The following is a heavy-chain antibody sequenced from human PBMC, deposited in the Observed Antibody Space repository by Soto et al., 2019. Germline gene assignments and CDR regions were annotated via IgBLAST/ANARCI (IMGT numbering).Heavy chain of an antibody. Sequence: SETLSLTCTVSGGSISSSSYYWGWIRQPPGKGLEWIGSIYYSGSTYYNPSLKSRVTISVDTSKNQFSLKLSSVTAADTAVYYCARHAEGVAYYDFWSGPRNWFDPWGQGTLVTVSS. CDR2: IYYSGST. D-gene: IGHD3-3*01. CDR3: ARHAEGVAYYDFWSGPRNWFDP. J-gene: IGHJ5*02. CDR1: GGSISSSSYY. V-gene: IGHV4-39*01.